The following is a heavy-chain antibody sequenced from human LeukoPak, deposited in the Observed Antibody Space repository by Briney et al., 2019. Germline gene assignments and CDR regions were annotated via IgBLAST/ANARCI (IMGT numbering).Heavy chain of an antibody. Sequence: GESLKISCKGSGYNFTSYRIGWVRQMPGKGLEWMGIIYPGDSDTRYGPSFQGQVTISADKSISTASLQWSSLKASDTAMYYCARLLRNIAAAVYYFDYWGQGTLVTVSS. CDR2: IYPGDSDT. CDR1: GYNFTSYR. CDR3: ARLLRNIAAAVYYFDY. V-gene: IGHV5-51*01. D-gene: IGHD6-13*01. J-gene: IGHJ4*02.